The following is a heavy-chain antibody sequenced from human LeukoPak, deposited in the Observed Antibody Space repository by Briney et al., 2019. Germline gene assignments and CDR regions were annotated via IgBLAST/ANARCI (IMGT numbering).Heavy chain of an antibody. J-gene: IGHJ4*02. CDR2: IYYSGSS. D-gene: IGHD3-22*01. CDR3: ASALDSSGYYYYFDY. Sequence: SETLSLTCTVSGGSISSYYWSWIRQPPGKGLECIGYIYYSGSSNYNPSLKSRVTISVDTSKNQFSLKLSSVTAADTAVYYCASALDSSGYYYYFDYWGQGTLVTVSS. CDR1: GGSISSYY. V-gene: IGHV4-59*01.